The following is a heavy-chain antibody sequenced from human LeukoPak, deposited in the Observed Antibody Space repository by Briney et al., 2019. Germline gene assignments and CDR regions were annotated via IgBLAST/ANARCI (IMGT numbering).Heavy chain of an antibody. CDR1: GGSISSYY. V-gene: IGHV4-59*01. Sequence: SETLSLTCTVSGGSISSYYWSWIRQPPGKGLEWIGYIYYSGSTNYNPSLKSRVTISVDTSKNQFSLKLSSVTAADTAVYYCARARGFLYYYYMDVWGKGTTVTISS. CDR3: ARARGFLYYYYMDV. J-gene: IGHJ6*03. D-gene: IGHD5-12*01. CDR2: IYYSGST.